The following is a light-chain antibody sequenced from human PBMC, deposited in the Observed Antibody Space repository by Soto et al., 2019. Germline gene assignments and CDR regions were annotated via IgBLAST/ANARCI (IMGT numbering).Light chain of an antibody. CDR3: QQFDRSVK. V-gene: IGKV3-20*01. CDR2: RAS. CDR1: QSVSSTF. J-gene: IGKJ1*01. Sequence: EIVLTQSPGSLSLSPGERATLSCRASQSVSSTFFAWYQQRPGQAPRLLMYRASSRATGIPERFSGSGSGTDFALTISTLEPEDFAAYYCQQFDRSVKFGQGTKVDI.